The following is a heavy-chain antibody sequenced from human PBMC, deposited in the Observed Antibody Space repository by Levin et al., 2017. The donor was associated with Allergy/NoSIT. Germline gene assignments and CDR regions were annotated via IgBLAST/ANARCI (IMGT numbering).Heavy chain of an antibody. Sequence: GGSLRLSCAASGFTFSSYAMHWVRQAPGKGLEWVAVISYDGSNKYYADSVKGRFTISRDNSKNTLYLQMNSLRAEDTAVYYCARDQRDVWGSYRLYYYYYYGMDVWGQGTTVTVSS. J-gene: IGHJ6*02. V-gene: IGHV3-30*04. CDR2: ISYDGSNK. CDR1: GFTFSSYA. CDR3: ARDQRDVWGSYRLYYYYYYGMDV. D-gene: IGHD3-16*02.